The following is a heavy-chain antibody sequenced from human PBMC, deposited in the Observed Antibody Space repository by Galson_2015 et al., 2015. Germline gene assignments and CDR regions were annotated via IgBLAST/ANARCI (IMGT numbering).Heavy chain of an antibody. V-gene: IGHV3-49*04. CDR2: IRSKAYGGTT. J-gene: IGHJ4*02. CDR3: TRITMVRGRMGWDHYPDY. D-gene: IGHD3-10*01. Sequence: SLRLSCAASGFTFGDYAMSWVRQAPGKGLEWVGFIRSKAYGGTTEYAASVKGRFTISRDDSKSIAYLQMNSLKTEDTAVYYCTRITMVRGRMGWDHYPDYWGQGTLVTVSS. CDR1: GFTFGDYA.